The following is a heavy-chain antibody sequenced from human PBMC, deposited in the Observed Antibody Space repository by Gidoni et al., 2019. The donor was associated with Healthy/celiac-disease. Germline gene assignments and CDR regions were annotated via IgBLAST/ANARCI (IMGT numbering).Heavy chain of an antibody. J-gene: IGHJ4*02. D-gene: IGHD6-13*01. CDR3: ARDPRIAAAEGTLDY. Sequence: QVQLVQSGAEVRKPGDSVKVPCKAPGYTFTGYYMHWVRQAPGQGLEWMGWINPNSGGTNYAQKFQGRVTMTRDTSISTAYMELSRLRSDDTAVYYCARDPRIAAAEGTLDYWGQGTLVTVSS. CDR2: INPNSGGT. CDR1: GYTFTGYY. V-gene: IGHV1-2*02.